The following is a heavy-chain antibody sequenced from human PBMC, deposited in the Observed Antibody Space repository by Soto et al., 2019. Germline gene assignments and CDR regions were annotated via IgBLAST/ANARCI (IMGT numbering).Heavy chain of an antibody. D-gene: IGHD1-7*01. CDR2: MHYSGST. V-gene: IGHV4-59*01. Sequence: PSETLSLTCTVSGGSISGYYWSWIRQPPGKGLEWIGLMHYSGSTNHNPSLRSRVTISVDMSKNQFSLNLRSVTAADTAVYYCARRNSRAWFDPWGQGTLVTVSS. CDR1: GGSISGYY. J-gene: IGHJ5*02. CDR3: ARRNSRAWFDP.